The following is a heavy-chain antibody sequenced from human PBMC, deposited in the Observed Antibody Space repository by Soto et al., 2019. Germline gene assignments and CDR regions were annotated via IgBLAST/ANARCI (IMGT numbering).Heavy chain of an antibody. CDR3: ARVMEVAPKTWFDP. D-gene: IGHD2-8*01. Sequence: GGSLRLSCAASGFTFSSYALHWVRQAPGKGLEWVALISYDGRNKDYADSVKGRFTISRDNSKNTMNLQMNSLRAEDTAVCYCARVMEVAPKTWFDPWGQGTLVTVSS. V-gene: IGHV3-30*04. CDR2: ISYDGRNK. CDR1: GFTFSSYA. J-gene: IGHJ5*02.